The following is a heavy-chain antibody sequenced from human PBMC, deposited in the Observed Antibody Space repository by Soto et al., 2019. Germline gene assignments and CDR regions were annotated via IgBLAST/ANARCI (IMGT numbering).Heavy chain of an antibody. J-gene: IGHJ6*02. V-gene: IGHV3-53*02. CDR2: TFTGGST. D-gene: IGHD1-26*01. Sequence: EVQLVETGGGLIQPGGSLRLSCLASGFSVTTNYIIWVRQPPGKGLEWVSTTFTGGSTHYADSVKGRFSISRDNSKNTVYLQMNNLRVEDTAVYYCANKPPSSIQGWAFGMDVWGQGTTVSVSS. CDR3: ANKPPSSIQGWAFGMDV. CDR1: GFSVTTNY.